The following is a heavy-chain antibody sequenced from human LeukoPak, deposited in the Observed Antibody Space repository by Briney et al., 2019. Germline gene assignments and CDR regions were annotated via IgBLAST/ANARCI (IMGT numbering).Heavy chain of an antibody. J-gene: IGHJ4*02. CDR3: ARDPVAGTFKLDY. V-gene: IGHV3-66*01. CDR2: IYSGGGT. D-gene: IGHD6-19*01. CDR1: GFTVSSNY. Sequence: PGGSLRLSCAASGFTVSSNYMSWVRQAPGKGLEWVSVIYSGGGTYYADSVKGRFTISRDNSKNTLYLQMNSLRAEDTAVYYCARDPVAGTFKLDYWGQGTLVTVSS.